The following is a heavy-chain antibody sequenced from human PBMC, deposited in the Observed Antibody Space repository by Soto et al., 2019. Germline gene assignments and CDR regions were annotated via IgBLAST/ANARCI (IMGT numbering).Heavy chain of an antibody. D-gene: IGHD4-17*01. CDR3: ARWRHDYGDQNWFDP. V-gene: IGHV4-61*08. CDR1: CGSVISGGYF. J-gene: IGHJ5*02. CDR2: IYYNGST. Sequence: SETLSLTCTLSCGSVISGGYFWNWIRQPPGKGLEWIGFIYYNGSTNLNPSLKTRVTMSVDTSKNQFSLNLSSVTAADTALYYCARWRHDYGDQNWFDPWGQGTQVTVSS.